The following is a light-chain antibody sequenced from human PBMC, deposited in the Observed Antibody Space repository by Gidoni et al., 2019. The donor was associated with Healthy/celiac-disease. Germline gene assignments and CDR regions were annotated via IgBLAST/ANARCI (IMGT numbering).Light chain of an antibody. J-gene: IGLJ2*01. CDR3: QAWDSSAADVV. Sequence: YELTQPPSVSVSPGQTATITCSGDKLGDKSASWYQQKPGQSPVLVIYQDNKRPSGNPERYSGSHSGNTATLTISGTQAMDEADYYCQAWDSSAADVVFGGGTKLTVL. V-gene: IGLV3-1*01. CDR1: KLGDKS. CDR2: QDN.